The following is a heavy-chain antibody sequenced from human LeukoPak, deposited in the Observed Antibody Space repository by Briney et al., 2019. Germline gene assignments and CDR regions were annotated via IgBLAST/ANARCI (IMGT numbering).Heavy chain of an antibody. J-gene: IGHJ4*02. CDR1: GGSISGYY. V-gene: IGHV4-59*01. D-gene: IGHD3-22*01. CDR2: IHNSGST. Sequence: SETLSLTCTLSGGSISGYYWSWFRQPPGKGLEWFGWIHNSGSTENNPSLKSRVTMSVDTSKNQISLRLYSVTAADTAVYYCVREGYDSSGYYLDSWGQGTLVTVSS. CDR3: VREGYDSSGYYLDS.